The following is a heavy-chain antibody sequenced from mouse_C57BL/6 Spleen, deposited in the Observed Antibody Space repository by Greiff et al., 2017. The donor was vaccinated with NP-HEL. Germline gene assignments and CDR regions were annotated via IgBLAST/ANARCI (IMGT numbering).Heavy chain of an antibody. CDR3: ARSDYRNYDY. CDR1: GYTFTSYG. Sequence: VQLQQSGAELARPGASVKLSCKASGYTFTSYGISWVKQRTGQGLEWIGEIYPRSGNTYYNETFKGKATLTADKSSSTAYMELSSLTSEDSAVYFCARSDYRNYDYWGQGNTLTVSS. J-gene: IGHJ2*01. D-gene: IGHD2-5*01. V-gene: IGHV1-81*01. CDR2: IYPRSGNT.